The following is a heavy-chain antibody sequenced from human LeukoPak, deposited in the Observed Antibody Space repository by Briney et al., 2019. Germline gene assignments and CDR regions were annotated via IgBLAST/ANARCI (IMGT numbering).Heavy chain of an antibody. D-gene: IGHD4-17*01. CDR1: GYTFTGYY. CDR3: ATIRRGGYGDYNHYFDY. CDR2: INPNSGGT. V-gene: IGHV1-2*02. J-gene: IGHJ4*02. Sequence: ASVTVSCKASGYTFTGYYIHWVRQAPGQGLEWMGWINPNSGGTNYAQKFQGRVTMTRDTSISTAYMELSSLRSEDTAVYYCATIRRGGYGDYNHYFDYWGQGTLVTVSS.